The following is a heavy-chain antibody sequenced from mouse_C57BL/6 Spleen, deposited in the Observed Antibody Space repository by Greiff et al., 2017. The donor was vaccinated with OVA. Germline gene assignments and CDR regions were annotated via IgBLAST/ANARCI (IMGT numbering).Heavy chain of an antibody. D-gene: IGHD1-1*01. CDR1: GFTFSDYG. J-gene: IGHJ1*03. V-gene: IGHV5-17*01. CDR2: ISSGSSTI. CDR3: ARRYYGSSWYFDV. Sequence: EVKLVESGGGLVKPGGSLKLSCAASGFTFSDYGMHWVRQAPEKGLAWVAYISSGSSTIYYADTVKGRFTISRDNAKNTLFLQMTSLRSEDTAMYYCARRYYGSSWYFDVWGTGTTVTVSS.